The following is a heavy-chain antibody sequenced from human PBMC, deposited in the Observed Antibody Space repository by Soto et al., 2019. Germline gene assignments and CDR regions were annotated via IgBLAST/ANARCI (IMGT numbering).Heavy chain of an antibody. CDR1: GDTFAFYS. J-gene: IGHJ4*02. CDR2: INPILRMS. CDR3: ATSYGSGYRAFDY. V-gene: IGHV1-69*02. Sequence: QVQLVQSGAEVKRPGSSVKVSCKASGDTFAFYSINWVRQAPGLGLEWMGRINPILRMSNYAQRFQGRVTMTADKSTSKAYMVLNSLRSEHTAIYYCATSYGSGYRAFDYWGQGALVTVSS. D-gene: IGHD3-10*01.